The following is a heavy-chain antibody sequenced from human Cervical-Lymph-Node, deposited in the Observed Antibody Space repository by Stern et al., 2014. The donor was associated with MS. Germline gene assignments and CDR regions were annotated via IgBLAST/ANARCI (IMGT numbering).Heavy chain of an antibody. J-gene: IGHJ3*02. D-gene: IGHD2-15*01. V-gene: IGHV1-18*01. Sequence: VQLVQSGAEVKKPGASVKVSCKASGYTFSSYAISWVRQAPGQGLEWMGWMSAYIDNTNYAQTLQGRVTMTTNTSTSTAYMELRSLRSDDTAVYYCARGLLGSENAFDIWGQGTMVTVSS. CDR2: MSAYIDNT. CDR3: ARGLLGSENAFDI. CDR1: GYTFSSYA.